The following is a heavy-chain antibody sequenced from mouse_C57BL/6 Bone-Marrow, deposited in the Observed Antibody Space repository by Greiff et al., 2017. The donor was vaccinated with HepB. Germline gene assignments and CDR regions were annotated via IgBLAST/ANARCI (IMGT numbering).Heavy chain of an antibody. D-gene: IGHD1-1*01. Sequence: QVQLQQSGAELVRPGASVTLSCKASGYTFTDYEMHWVKQTPVHGLEWIGAIDPETGGTAYNQKFKGKAILTADKSSSTAYIELRSLTSEDSAVYYCTRDYYGSHYFDYWGQGTTLTVSS. V-gene: IGHV1-15*01. CDR1: GYTFTDYE. J-gene: IGHJ2*01. CDR3: TRDYYGSHYFDY. CDR2: IDPETGGT.